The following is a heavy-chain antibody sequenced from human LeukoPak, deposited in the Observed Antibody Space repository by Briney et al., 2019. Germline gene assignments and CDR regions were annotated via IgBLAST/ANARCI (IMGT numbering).Heavy chain of an antibody. D-gene: IGHD6-13*01. V-gene: IGHV4-39*07. CDR1: GGSFSSYY. CDR3: ARANPRYSSSWYSFDC. Sequence: PSETLSLTCAVYGGSFSSYYWGWIRQPPGKGLEWIGSIYYSGSTYYNPSLKSRVTISVDTSKNQFSLKLSSVTAADTAVYYCARANPRYSSSWYSFDCWGQGTLVTVSS. J-gene: IGHJ4*02. CDR2: IYYSGST.